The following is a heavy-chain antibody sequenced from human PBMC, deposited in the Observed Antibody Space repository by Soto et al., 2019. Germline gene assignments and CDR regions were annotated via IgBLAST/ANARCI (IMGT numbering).Heavy chain of an antibody. CDR3: AKSELFYDSSGYI. Sequence: LRLSCAASGLSFSSYVMNWVRQTPGKGLEWVSAISGSGGSTFYADSAKGRFTISRDNSKNTLYLQMNSLRAEDTAVYYCAKSELFYDSSGYIWGQGTLVTVSS. D-gene: IGHD3-22*01. J-gene: IGHJ4*02. CDR2: ISGSGGST. V-gene: IGHV3-23*01. CDR1: GLSFSSYV.